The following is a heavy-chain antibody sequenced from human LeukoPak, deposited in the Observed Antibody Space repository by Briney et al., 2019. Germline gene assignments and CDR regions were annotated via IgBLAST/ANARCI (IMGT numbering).Heavy chain of an antibody. J-gene: IGHJ4*02. CDR1: GGSFSGYY. CDR3: ARATWIQLWLIDY. Sequence: SETLSLTCAVYGGSFSGYYWSWIRQPPGKGLEWIGEINHSGSTNYNPSLKSRVTISVDTSKNQISLKLSSVTAADTAVYYCARATWIQLWLIDYWGQGTLVTVSS. V-gene: IGHV4-34*01. CDR2: INHSGST. D-gene: IGHD5-18*01.